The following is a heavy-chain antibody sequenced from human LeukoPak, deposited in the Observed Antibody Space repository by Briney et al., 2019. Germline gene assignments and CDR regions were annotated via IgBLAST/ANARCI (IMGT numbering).Heavy chain of an antibody. D-gene: IGHD1-26*01. V-gene: IGHV4-34*01. CDR3: ARRTENTIVGATTIRTVNAFDI. J-gene: IGHJ3*02. Sequence: PSETLSLTCAVYGGSFSGYYWSWIRQPPGKGLEWIGEINHSGGTNYNPSLKSRVTISVDTSKNQFSLKLSSVTAADRAVYYCARRTENTIVGATTIRTVNAFDIWGQGTMVTVSS. CDR1: GGSFSGYY. CDR2: INHSGGT.